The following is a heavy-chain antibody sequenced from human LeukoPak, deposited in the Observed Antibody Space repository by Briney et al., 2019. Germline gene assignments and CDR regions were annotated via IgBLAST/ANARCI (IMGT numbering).Heavy chain of an antibody. V-gene: IGHV1-3*01. D-gene: IGHD6-19*01. CDR2: INAGNGDT. CDR1: GYIFTSYL. Sequence: GASVKVSCKASGYIFTSYLMHWVRQAPGQRPEWMGWINAGNGDTNYSQKFQGRVTITRDTSATTAYMELSSLTSEDTAVYYCARGAAVAGSRVVYYYGLDVWGQGTMVTVSS. J-gene: IGHJ6*02. CDR3: ARGAAVAGSRVVYYYGLDV.